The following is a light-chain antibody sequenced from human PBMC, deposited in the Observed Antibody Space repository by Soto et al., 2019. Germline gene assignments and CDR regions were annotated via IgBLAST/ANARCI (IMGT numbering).Light chain of an antibody. CDR1: QTVKNS. Sequence: EIVVTQSPATLSVSPGERVTLSCRASQTVKNSLAWYQQKPGQAPRLLIYDASTRATGFQDRFSGSGSGTEFTLTISGLQSDDFAVYYCQQYEKWPITFGGGTKLEIK. CDR3: QQYEKWPIT. CDR2: DAS. J-gene: IGKJ4*01. V-gene: IGKV3-15*01.